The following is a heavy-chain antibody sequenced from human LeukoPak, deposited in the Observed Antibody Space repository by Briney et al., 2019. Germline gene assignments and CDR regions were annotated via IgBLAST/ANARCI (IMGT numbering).Heavy chain of an antibody. Sequence: KASETLSLTCTVSGGSISSYYWSWIRQPPGKGLEWIGYIYYSGSTNYNPSLKSRVTISVDTSKNQFSLKLSSVTAADTAVYYCARVRMITFGGVIADDAFDIWGQGTMVTVSS. J-gene: IGHJ3*02. CDR2: IYYSGST. CDR3: ARVRMITFGGVIADDAFDI. CDR1: GGSISSYY. D-gene: IGHD3-16*02. V-gene: IGHV4-59*01.